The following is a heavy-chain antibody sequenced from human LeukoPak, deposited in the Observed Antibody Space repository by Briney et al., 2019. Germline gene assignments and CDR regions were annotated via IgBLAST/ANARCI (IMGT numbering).Heavy chain of an antibody. CDR2: INAGNGNT. D-gene: IGHD4-23*01. CDR1: GYTFTGYY. Sequence: ASVKVSCKASGYTFTGYYIHWVRQAPGQRLEWMGRINAGNGNTKYSQKFEGRVTITRDTSATTAYMELSSLRSEDTAVYYCARNAVGKTDYDYWGQGTLVTVSS. J-gene: IGHJ4*02. CDR3: ARNAVGKTDYDY. V-gene: IGHV1-3*01.